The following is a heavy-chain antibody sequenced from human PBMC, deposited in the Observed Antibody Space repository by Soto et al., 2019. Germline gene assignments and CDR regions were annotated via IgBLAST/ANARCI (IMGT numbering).Heavy chain of an antibody. CDR3: ARDFYQSSGYCAY. CDR2: ISAYSGNT. CDR1: GYTFSSYG. D-gene: IGHD3-22*01. J-gene: IGHJ4*02. V-gene: IGHV1-18*01. Sequence: ASVKVSCKAYGYTFSSYGLSWVRQAPGQGLEWMGWISAYSGNTVYTQRFKGRLTMATDTSTGTAYMELRSLRSDDTAVYYCARDFYQSSGYCAYWGPGTLDTVSS.